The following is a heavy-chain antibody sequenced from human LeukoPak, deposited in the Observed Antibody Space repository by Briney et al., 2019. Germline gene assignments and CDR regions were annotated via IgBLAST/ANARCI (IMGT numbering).Heavy chain of an antibody. Sequence: ASVKVSCKASGYTCTSYDINWVRQATGQGLEWMGWINTNTGNPTYAQGFTGRFVFSLDTSVSTAYLQISSLKAEDTAVYYCARVFSGYCGGDCQDRPDYWGQGTLVTVSS. CDR2: INTNTGNP. CDR1: GYTCTSYD. V-gene: IGHV7-4-1*02. CDR3: ARVFSGYCGGDCQDRPDY. D-gene: IGHD2-21*02. J-gene: IGHJ4*02.